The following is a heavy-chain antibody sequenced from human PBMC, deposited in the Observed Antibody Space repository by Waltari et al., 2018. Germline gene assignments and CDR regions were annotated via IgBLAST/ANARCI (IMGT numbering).Heavy chain of an antibody. Sequence: QVHLFQSGAEVRKPGSSVKVSCEASGGSFGTYAIAWVRQAPGQGLEWMAGIIPIYGTPNYAQKFQGRVNVAADELTRTAYMELSSLRSDDTAIYYCAKRIVGGPFDVWGQGTMVTVSS. V-gene: IGHV1-69*12. CDR2: IIPIYGTP. CDR3: AKRIVGGPFDV. D-gene: IGHD1-26*01. J-gene: IGHJ3*01. CDR1: GGSFGTYA.